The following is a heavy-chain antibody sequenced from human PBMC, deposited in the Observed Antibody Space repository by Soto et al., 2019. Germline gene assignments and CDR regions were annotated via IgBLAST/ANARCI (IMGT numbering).Heavy chain of an antibody. CDR2: ISYDGSNK. CDR3: SKDGHYYDFWSGYLGSPGS. V-gene: IGHV3-30*18. J-gene: IGHJ4*02. D-gene: IGHD3-3*01. Sequence: PGGSLRLSCAASGFTFSSYGMHWVRQAPGKGLEWVAVISYDGSNKYYADSVKGRFTISRDNSKNTLYLQMNSLRAEDTAVYYCSKDGHYYDFWSGYLGSPGSWGQGTLVTVSS. CDR1: GFTFSSYG.